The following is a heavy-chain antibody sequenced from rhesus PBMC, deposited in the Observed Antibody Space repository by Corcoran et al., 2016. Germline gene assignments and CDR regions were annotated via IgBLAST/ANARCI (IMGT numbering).Heavy chain of an antibody. V-gene: IGHV4-165*02. CDR3: ARRGPNWNDGDRFDV. D-gene: IGHD1-7*02. Sequence: QVQLQESGPGLFKPSETLSLPCAVSGGPICGYSWTWIRQTPGKGLEWIGDIGGSRGSTYYNPSLKSRVTISTDTSKNQFSLKLSSVTAADTAVDYCARRGPNWNDGDRFDVWGAGVLVTVSS. CDR1: GGPICGYS. J-gene: IGHJ5-1*01. CDR2: IGGSRGST.